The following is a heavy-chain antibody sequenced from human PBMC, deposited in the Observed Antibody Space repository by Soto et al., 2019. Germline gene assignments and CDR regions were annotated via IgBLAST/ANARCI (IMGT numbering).Heavy chain of an antibody. J-gene: IGHJ4*02. CDR3: ARKSSSDSTGCDYFDY. D-gene: IGHD3-22*01. CDR1: GFSFSSSD. CDR2: INYSGRYM. V-gene: IGHV3-21*06. Sequence: GSLRLSCATSGFSFSSSDMTWVRQAPGKGLEYVSSINYSGRYMFYAGSLRGRFTVSRDNAKNSLYLQMNSLRAEDTAVYYCARKSSSDSTGCDYFDYLGQGTLVTVSS.